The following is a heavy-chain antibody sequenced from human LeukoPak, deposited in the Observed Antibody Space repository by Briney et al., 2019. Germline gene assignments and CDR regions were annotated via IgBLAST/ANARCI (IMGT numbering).Heavy chain of an antibody. J-gene: IGHJ4*02. Sequence: GGSLRLSCAASGFTFSSYAMHWVRQAPGKGLEWVAVISYDGSNKCYADSVKGRFTISRDNSKNTLYLQMNSLRAEDTAVYYCARENSGWSHFDYWGQGTLVTVSS. CDR2: ISYDGSNK. CDR1: GFTFSSYA. CDR3: ARENSGWSHFDY. D-gene: IGHD6-19*01. V-gene: IGHV3-30-3*01.